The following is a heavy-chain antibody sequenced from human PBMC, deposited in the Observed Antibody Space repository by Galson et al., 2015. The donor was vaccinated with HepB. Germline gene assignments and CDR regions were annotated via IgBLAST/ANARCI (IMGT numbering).Heavy chain of an antibody. CDR1: GFTFSSYG. CDR2: ISYDGSEK. CDR3: ARPSDFWRTWPDY. D-gene: IGHD3-3*01. Sequence: SLRLSCAASGFTFSSYGMHWVRQAPGKGLEWVAVISYDGSEKYYGGSVKGRFTISRDNSKNTLYLKMDSLRAEDTAVYYCARPSDFWRTWPDYWGQGTLVTVSS. J-gene: IGHJ4*02. V-gene: IGHV3-30*03.